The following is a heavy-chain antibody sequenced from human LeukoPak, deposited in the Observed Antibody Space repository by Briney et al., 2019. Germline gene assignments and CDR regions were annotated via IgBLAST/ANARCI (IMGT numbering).Heavy chain of an antibody. V-gene: IGHV1-46*01. CDR1: GYTFTSYY. CDR2: INPSGGST. J-gene: IGHJ6*03. Sequence: ASVKVSCKASGYTFTSYYMHWVRQAPGQGLEWMGIINPSGGSTSYAQKFQGRVTMTRDTSTSTVYMELSSLRSEDTAGYYCARDARGYSYGLRWYYYYMDVWGKGTKVTVSS. CDR3: ARDARGYSYGLRWYYYYMDV. D-gene: IGHD5-18*01.